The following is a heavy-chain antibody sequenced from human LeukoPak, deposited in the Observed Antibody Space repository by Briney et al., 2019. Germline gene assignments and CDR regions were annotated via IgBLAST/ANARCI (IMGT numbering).Heavy chain of an antibody. Sequence: ASVKVSCKASGYTFTSYYMHWVRQAPGQGLEWMGIINPSGGSTSYAQKFQGRVTMTRDTSTSTVYMELSSLRSEDTAVYYCARDVRNGIAVAELDYWGQGTLVTVSS. CDR3: ARDVRNGIAVAELDY. CDR2: INPSGGST. CDR1: GYTFTSYY. J-gene: IGHJ4*02. D-gene: IGHD6-19*01. V-gene: IGHV1-46*01.